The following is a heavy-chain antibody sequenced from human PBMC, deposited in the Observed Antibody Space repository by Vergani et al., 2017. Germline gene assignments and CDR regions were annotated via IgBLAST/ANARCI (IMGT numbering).Heavy chain of an antibody. CDR1: GGPISSSSYY. V-gene: IGHV4-39*07. D-gene: IGHD3-16*01. J-gene: IGHJ4*02. CDR2: IYYSGST. Sequence: QLQLQESGPGLVKPSETLSLTCTVSGGPISSSSYYWGWIRQPPGKGLEWIGSIYYSGSTYYNPSLQSRVTISVDTSKNQFSLKLSSVTAADTAVYYCARSWGDFDYWGQGTLVTVSS. CDR3: ARSWGDFDY.